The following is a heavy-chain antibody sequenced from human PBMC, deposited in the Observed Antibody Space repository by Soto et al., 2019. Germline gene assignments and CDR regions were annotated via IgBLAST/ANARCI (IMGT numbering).Heavy chain of an antibody. V-gene: IGHV4-4*07. D-gene: IGHD6-13*01. Sequence: SETLSLTCTVSGAPISNCYWSWIRQPAGGGLEWIGRIHSNGISTYYNPSLKSRVTMSVDTSKNQFSLKLNSVTAADTAVYYCAKESGSTAGTAEYWGQGTLVTVSS. J-gene: IGHJ4*02. CDR1: GAPISNCY. CDR2: IHSNGIST. CDR3: AKESGSTAGTAEY.